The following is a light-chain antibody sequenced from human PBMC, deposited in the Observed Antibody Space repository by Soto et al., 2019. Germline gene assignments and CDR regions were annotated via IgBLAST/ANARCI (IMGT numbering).Light chain of an antibody. V-gene: IGKV3-15*01. Sequence: EIVMTQSPATLSVSPGERATLSCRARQSVSSNLAWYQQKPGQAPRLLIYGASTRATGIPARFSGSGSGTEFTLTISSLQSEDFAVYYCQQYKNWYTFGQGTKLEIK. CDR2: GAS. CDR1: QSVSSN. CDR3: QQYKNWYT. J-gene: IGKJ2*01.